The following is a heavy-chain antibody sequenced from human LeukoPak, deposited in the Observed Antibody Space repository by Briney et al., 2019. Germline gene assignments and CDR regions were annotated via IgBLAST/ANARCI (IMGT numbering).Heavy chain of an antibody. D-gene: IGHD6-19*01. Sequence: GGSLRLSCAASGFTFSSYWMPWVRQAPGKGLEWVANIKQDGSERNYVDSVKGRFTISRDSAKNSLYLQMNTLRDEDTAVYYCATGAGCGYWGQGTLVTVSS. V-gene: IGHV3-7*03. CDR2: IKQDGSER. J-gene: IGHJ4*02. CDR3: ATGAGCGY. CDR1: GFTFSSYW.